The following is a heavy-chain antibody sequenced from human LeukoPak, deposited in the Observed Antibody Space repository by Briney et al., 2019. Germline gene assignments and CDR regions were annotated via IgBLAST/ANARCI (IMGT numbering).Heavy chain of an antibody. D-gene: IGHD3-16*02. J-gene: IGHJ4*02. Sequence: SETLSLTCTVSGGSISSSSYYWGWIRQPPGKGLEWIGSIYYSGSTYYNPSLKSRVTISVDTSKNQFSLKLSSVTAADTAVYYCARGPFMITFGGVIVTKYLMELDYWGQGTLVTVSS. CDR2: IYYSGST. CDR1: GGSISSSSYY. V-gene: IGHV4-39*01. CDR3: ARGPFMITFGGVIVTKYLMELDY.